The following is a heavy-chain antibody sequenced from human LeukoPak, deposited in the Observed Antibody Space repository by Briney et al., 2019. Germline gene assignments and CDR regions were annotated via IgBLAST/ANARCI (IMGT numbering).Heavy chain of an antibody. CDR3: ASRMRSFYYYGMDV. J-gene: IGHJ6*02. Sequence: ASVKVSCKASGGTFSSYAISWVRQAPGQGLEWMGGIIPIFGTANYAQKFQGRVTITADESTSTAYMELSSLRSEDTAVYYCASRMRSFYYYGMDVWGQGTTVTVSS. D-gene: IGHD2/OR15-2a*01. CDR1: GGTFSSYA. V-gene: IGHV1-69*13. CDR2: IIPIFGTA.